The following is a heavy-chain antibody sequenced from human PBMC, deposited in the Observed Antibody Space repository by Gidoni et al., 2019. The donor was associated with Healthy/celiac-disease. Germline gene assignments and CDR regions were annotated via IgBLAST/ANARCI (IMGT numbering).Heavy chain of an antibody. CDR3: AGGGGGIAVAGPLDY. CDR1: GGSISSYY. J-gene: IGHJ4*02. V-gene: IGHV4-59*01. Sequence: QVQLQESGPGLVKPPETLSLTCTVSGGSISSYYWSWIRQPPGRGLDWIGYIYYRGSTNYTPTIKSRVPITVDTSTNQFSQKLGSVTAGDRAVYYCAGGGGGIAVAGPLDYWGQGTLVTVSS. D-gene: IGHD6-19*01. CDR2: IYYRGST.